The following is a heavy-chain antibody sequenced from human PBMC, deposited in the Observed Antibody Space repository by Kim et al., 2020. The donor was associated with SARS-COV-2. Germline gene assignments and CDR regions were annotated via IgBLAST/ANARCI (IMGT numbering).Heavy chain of an antibody. CDR3: ARGREEPCSGGSCYPDFQH. V-gene: IGHV1-69*13. J-gene: IGHJ1*01. CDR1: GGTFISYA. CDR2: IIPIFRTA. D-gene: IGHD2-15*01. Sequence: SVKVSCKASGGTFISYAISWVRQAPGQGLEWMGGIIPIFRTANYAQKFQGRVTITADESTSTAYMELSSLRSEDTAVYYCARGREEPCSGGSCYPDFQHWGQGTLVIVSS.